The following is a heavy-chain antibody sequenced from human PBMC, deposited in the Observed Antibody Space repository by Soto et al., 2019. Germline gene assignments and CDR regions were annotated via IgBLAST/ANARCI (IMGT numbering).Heavy chain of an antibody. CDR1: GGTFSSYA. CDR2: IIPIFGTA. CDR3: ARTPVKEWLFEWVWFDP. Sequence: QVQLVQSGAEVKKPGSSVKVSCKASGGTFSSYAISWVRQAPGQGLEWMGGIIPIFGTANYAQKFQGRVTITADKSTNTAYMELSSLRSEDTAVYYCARTPVKEWLFEWVWFDPWGQGTLVTVSS. V-gene: IGHV1-69*06. D-gene: IGHD3-3*01. J-gene: IGHJ5*02.